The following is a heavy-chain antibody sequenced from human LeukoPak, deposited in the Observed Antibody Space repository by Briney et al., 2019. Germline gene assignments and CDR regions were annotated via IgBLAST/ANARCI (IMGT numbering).Heavy chain of an antibody. CDR1: GFTFSSYA. D-gene: IGHD6-19*01. CDR2: ISSSGSTI. J-gene: IGHJ3*02. CDR3: ARDRQWLVLGDRIDAFDI. V-gene: IGHV3-48*03. Sequence: PGRSLRLSCAASGFTFSSYAMHWVRQAPGKGLEWASYISSSGSTIYYADSVKGRFTISRDNAKNSLYLQMNSLRAEDTAVYYCARDRQWLVLGDRIDAFDIWGQGTMVTVSS.